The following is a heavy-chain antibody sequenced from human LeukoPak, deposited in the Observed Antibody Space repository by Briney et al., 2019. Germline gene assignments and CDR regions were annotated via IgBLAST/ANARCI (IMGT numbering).Heavy chain of an antibody. J-gene: IGHJ4*02. CDR3: AKESYSEGATIHCDY. D-gene: IGHD1-26*01. CDR1: GFTVSSNY. Sequence: PGGSLRLSCAASGFTVSSNYMSWVRQAPGKGLEWVSAISGSGGSTYYADSVKGRFTISRDNSKNTLYLQMNSLRAEDTAVYYCAKESYSEGATIHCDYWGQGTLVTVSS. CDR2: ISGSGGST. V-gene: IGHV3-23*01.